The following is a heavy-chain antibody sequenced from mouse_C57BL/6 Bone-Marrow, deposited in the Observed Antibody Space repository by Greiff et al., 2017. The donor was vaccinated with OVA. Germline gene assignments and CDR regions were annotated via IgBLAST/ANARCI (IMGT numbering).Heavy chain of an antibody. Sequence: VQLQQSGPELVKPGASVKISCKASGYAFSSSWMNWVKQRPGKGLEWIGRIYPGDGDTNYNGKFKGKATLTADKSSSPAYLQLSSLTSEDSAVYFCARGTSYYGNWGYFDVWGTGTTVTVSS. J-gene: IGHJ1*03. CDR2: IYPGDGDT. V-gene: IGHV1-82*01. D-gene: IGHD2-1*01. CDR1: GYAFSSSW. CDR3: ARGTSYYGNWGYFDV.